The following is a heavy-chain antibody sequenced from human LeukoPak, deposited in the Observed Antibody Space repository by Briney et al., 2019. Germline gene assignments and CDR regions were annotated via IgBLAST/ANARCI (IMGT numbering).Heavy chain of an antibody. CDR2: IYTSGST. J-gene: IGHJ4*02. CDR1: GGSISSGSYY. CDR3: ASSIAVAGRAGDY. D-gene: IGHD6-19*01. V-gene: IGHV4-61*02. Sequence: PSETLSLTCTVSGGSISSGSYYWSWIRQPAGKGLEWIGRIYTSGSTNYNPSLKSRVTISVDTSKNQFSLKLNSVTAADTAVYYCASSIAVAGRAGDYWGQGTLVTVSS.